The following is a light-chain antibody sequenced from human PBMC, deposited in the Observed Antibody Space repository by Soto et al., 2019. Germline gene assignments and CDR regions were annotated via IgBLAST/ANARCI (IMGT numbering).Light chain of an antibody. J-gene: IGKJ3*01. CDR1: QSINNY. CDR3: QQRGKWPHT. V-gene: IGKV3-11*01. Sequence: EIVLTQSPAILSLSPGERATLSCRTSQSINNYLAWYQQRPVQAHRLLISDASNRASGIPARFSGSGSGTDFTLPISSPAPEAFAPYFCQQRGKWPHTLGPGVKVD. CDR2: DAS.